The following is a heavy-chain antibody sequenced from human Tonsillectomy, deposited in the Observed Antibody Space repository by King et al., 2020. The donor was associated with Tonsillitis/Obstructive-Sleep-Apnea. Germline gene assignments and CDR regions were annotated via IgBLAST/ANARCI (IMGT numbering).Heavy chain of an antibody. CDR2: IYWDDDK. Sequence: HITLKESGPTLVKPTQTLTLTCTFSGFSLSTNGVGVGWIRQPPGKALEWLALIYWDDDKRYSPSLKSRLTITKDTSKNQVALIMTNMDPVDTATYYCARGPDLWSGYYCDYWGQGTLVTVSS. J-gene: IGHJ4*02. D-gene: IGHD3-3*01. CDR1: GFSLSTNGVG. CDR3: ARGPDLWSGYYCDY. V-gene: IGHV2-5*02.